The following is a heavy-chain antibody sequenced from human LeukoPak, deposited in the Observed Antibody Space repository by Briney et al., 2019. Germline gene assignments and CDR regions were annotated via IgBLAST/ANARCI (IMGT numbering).Heavy chain of an antibody. D-gene: IGHD6-19*01. CDR2: INPSGGST. CDR3: ARKKYSSGWYYYMDV. J-gene: IGHJ6*03. V-gene: IGHV1-46*01. CDR1: GYTFTSYY. Sequence: ASVKVSCKASGYTFTSYYMHWVRQAPGQGLEWMGIINPSGGSTSYAQKFQGRVTMTTDTSTSTAYMELRSLRSDDTAVYYCARKKYSSGWYYYMDVWGKGTTVTVSS.